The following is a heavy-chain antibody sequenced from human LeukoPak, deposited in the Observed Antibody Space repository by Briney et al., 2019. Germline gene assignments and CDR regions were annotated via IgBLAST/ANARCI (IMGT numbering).Heavy chain of an antibody. CDR1: GFTFSSYE. J-gene: IGHJ4*02. CDR2: ISSSGSTI. D-gene: IGHD6-19*01. Sequence: PGGSLRLSCAASGFTFSSYEMNWVRQAPGKGLEWVSYISSSGSTIYYADSVKGRFTISRDNAKNSLYLQMNSLRAEDTAVYSCATFYSSGWEPLFDYWGQGTLVTVSS. CDR3: ATFYSSGWEPLFDY. V-gene: IGHV3-48*03.